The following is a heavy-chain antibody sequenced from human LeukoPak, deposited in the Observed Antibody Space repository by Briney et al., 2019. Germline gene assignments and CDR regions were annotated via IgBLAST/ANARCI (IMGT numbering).Heavy chain of an antibody. CDR3: ARVNIVVVTATPAYFDY. CDR1: GFTFSSYE. J-gene: IGHJ4*02. CDR2: ISSSGSTI. Sequence: GGSLRLSCAASGFTFSSYEMNWVRQAPGKGLEWVSYISSSGSTIYYADSVKGRFTISRDNAKNSLYLQMNSLRAEDTAVYYRARVNIVVVTATPAYFDYWGQGTLVTVSS. D-gene: IGHD2-21*02. V-gene: IGHV3-48*03.